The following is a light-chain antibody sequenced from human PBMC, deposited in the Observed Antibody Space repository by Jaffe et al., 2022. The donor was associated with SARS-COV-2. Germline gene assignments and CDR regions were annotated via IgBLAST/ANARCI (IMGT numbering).Light chain of an antibody. V-gene: IGKV1-33*01. CDR2: DAS. CDR3: QRYGT. CDR1: QDIGKY. Sequence: DIQMTQSPSSLSASIGDRVIITCQASQDIGKYLNWYQHKPGKVPNLLIYDASNLQTGVPSRFSGSGSGTHFTFTINSLQAEDIGTYYCQRYGTFGPGTTVEIK. J-gene: IGKJ3*01.